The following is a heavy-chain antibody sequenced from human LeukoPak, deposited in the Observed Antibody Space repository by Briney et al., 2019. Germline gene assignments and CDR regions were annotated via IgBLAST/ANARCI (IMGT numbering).Heavy chain of an antibody. Sequence: GGSLRLSCAASGFTFSSFAMSWVRQAPGKGLEWVSGVSGSGGSTYYADSVKGRFTISRDNSKNTLYLQMNSLRAEDTAFYYCAKAWAYGGNSGGDYWRQGTLVTVSS. V-gene: IGHV3-23*01. CDR2: VSGSGGST. J-gene: IGHJ4*02. CDR3: AKAWAYGGNSGGDY. D-gene: IGHD4-23*01. CDR1: GFTFSSFA.